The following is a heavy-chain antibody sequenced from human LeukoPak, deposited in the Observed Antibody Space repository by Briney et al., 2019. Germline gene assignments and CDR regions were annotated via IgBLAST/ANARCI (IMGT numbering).Heavy chain of an antibody. CDR3: ARDPVQDYGGKSGGFDT. Sequence: ASVKVSCKASGYTFTGYYVHWVRQAPGQGLEWMGRIDPTSGGTNYAQKFQGRVTMTRDTSINTAYMELSRLRSDDTAVYYCARDPVQDYGGKSGGFDTWGQGTLVTVSS. D-gene: IGHD4-23*01. CDR2: IDPTSGGT. CDR1: GYTFTGYY. V-gene: IGHV1-2*06. J-gene: IGHJ5*02.